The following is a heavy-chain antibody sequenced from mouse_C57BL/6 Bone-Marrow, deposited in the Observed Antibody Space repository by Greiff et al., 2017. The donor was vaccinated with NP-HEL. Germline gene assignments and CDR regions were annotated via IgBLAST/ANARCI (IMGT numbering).Heavy chain of an antibody. CDR1: GYTFTSYW. CDR2: IHPNSGST. CDR3: ARRGGYYGAWFAY. V-gene: IGHV1-64*01. J-gene: IGHJ3*01. Sequence: VQLQQPGAELVKPGASVKLSCKASGYTFTSYWMHWVKQRPGQGLEWIGMIHPNSGSTNYNEKFKSKATLTVDKSSSTAYMQLSSLTSEDSAVYYCARRGGYYGAWFAYWGQGTLVTVSA. D-gene: IGHD1-1*01.